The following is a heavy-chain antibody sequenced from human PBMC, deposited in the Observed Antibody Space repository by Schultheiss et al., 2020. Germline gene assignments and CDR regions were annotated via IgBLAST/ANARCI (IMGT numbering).Heavy chain of an antibody. Sequence: SETLSLTCTVSGGSISSGDYYWSWIRQPPGKGLEWIGEISHRGGPNFNPSLKRRLSLTLHTSRNQFSLSLRSVTAADTAVYYCASSTRYCSGGSCYFFDYWGQGTLVTVSS. D-gene: IGHD2-15*01. CDR1: GGSISSGDYY. CDR3: ASSTRYCSGGSCYFFDY. V-gene: IGHV4-30-4*08. J-gene: IGHJ4*02. CDR2: ISHRGGP.